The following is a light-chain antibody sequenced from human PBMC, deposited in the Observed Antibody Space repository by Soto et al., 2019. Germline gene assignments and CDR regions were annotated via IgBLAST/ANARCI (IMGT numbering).Light chain of an antibody. CDR1: SSNIGAGYD. Sequence: QSVLTQPPSVSGAPGQRVTISCTWSSSNIGAGYDVHWYQQLPVTAPKLLIYGNSNRPSGVPDRFSGSKSGTSASLAITGLQAEDEADYYCQSYDSSLSGFWVFGGGTKLTVL. V-gene: IGLV1-40*01. CDR2: GNS. CDR3: QSYDSSLSGFWV. J-gene: IGLJ3*02.